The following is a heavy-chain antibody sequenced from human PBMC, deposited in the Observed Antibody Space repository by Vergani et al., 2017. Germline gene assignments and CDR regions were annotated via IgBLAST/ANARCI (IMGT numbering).Heavy chain of an antibody. D-gene: IGHD3-10*01. CDR3: AWSEMSGNRVRGFVGP. J-gene: IGHJ5*02. V-gene: IGHV1-18*01. Sequence: QVQLVQSGAEVKKPGASVKVSCKASGYTFTSYGISWVRQAPGQGLEWMGWISAYNGNTNYAQKLLGRVTMTTDTSTSTAYMELRSLRSDDTAVYYGAWSEMSGNRVRGFVGPWGQGTLVTVSS. CDR2: ISAYNGNT. CDR1: GYTFTSYG.